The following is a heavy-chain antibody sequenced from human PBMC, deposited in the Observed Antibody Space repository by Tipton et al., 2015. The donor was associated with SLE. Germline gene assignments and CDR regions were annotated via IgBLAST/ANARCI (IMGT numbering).Heavy chain of an antibody. J-gene: IGHJ2*01. D-gene: IGHD2-2*01. CDR2: INHSGST. CDR1: GGSFSGYY. CDR3: ARVEYCSSTSCYYSDWYFDL. Sequence: TLSLTCAVYGGSFSGYYWSWIRQPPGKGLEWIGEINHSGSTNYNPSLKSRVTISVDTSKNQFSLKLSSVTAADTAVYYCARVEYCSSTSCYYSDWYFDLWGRGTLVTVSS. V-gene: IGHV4-34*01.